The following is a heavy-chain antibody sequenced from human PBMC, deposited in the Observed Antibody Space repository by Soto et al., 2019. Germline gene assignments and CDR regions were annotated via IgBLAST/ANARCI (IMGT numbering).Heavy chain of an antibody. D-gene: IGHD3-16*01. V-gene: IGHV1-18*01. CDR1: GFTFTSYA. CDR2: ISAYNGNT. Sequence: QVHLVQSGAEVKMPGASVKVSCKASGFTFTSYAFTWVRQAPGQGLEWMGWISAYNGNTNYARNFRGRVTMTTDSSTSTVYMELGSLTSDDTGVYFCARDFTGWPPDGVDSWGQGTLVSLSA. CDR3: ARDFTGWPPDGVDS. J-gene: IGHJ4*02.